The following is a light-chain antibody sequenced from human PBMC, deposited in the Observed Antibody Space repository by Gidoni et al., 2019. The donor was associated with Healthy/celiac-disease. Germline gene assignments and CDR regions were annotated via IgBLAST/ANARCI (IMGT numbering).Light chain of an antibody. CDR1: QSVSNSY. CDR3: QQYGSLYT. CDR2: DSS. J-gene: IGKJ2*01. Sequence: EIVLTQSPATLSLSPGERATLSCGASQSVSNSYLAWYQQKPGLAPRLLIYDSSSRATGIPDRFSGSGSGTDFTLTISRLEPEDFAVYYCQQYGSLYTFXQXTKLEIK. V-gene: IGKV3D-20*01.